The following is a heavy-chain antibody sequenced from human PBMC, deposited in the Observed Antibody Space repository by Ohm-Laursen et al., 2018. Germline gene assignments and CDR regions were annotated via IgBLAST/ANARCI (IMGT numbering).Heavy chain of an antibody. D-gene: IGHD2-2*01. J-gene: IGHJ5*01. CDR2: ISYDGSNK. V-gene: IGHV3-30*18. CDR1: GFTFSSYG. CDR3: AKGTAYQLLSHNWVDS. Sequence: SLRLSCTASGFTFSSYGMHWVRQAPGKGLVWVAVISYDGSNKYYADSVKGRFTISRDNSKNTLYLQMNSLRAEDTAVFYCAKGTAYQLLSHNWVDSWGQGTLVTVSS.